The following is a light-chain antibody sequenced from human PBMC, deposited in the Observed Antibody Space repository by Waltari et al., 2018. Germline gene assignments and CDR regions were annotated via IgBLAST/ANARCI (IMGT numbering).Light chain of an antibody. CDR1: QSVSTNY. Sequence: EIVLTQSPGTVSLSPGEKATLSCRASQSVSTNYLAWYQQQPGLAPRLLIYDASSRATGIPDRCSGSGSGTDFSLTINRLEPEDFAVYYCQHYGTSMYTFGQGNKLQIK. CDR2: DAS. V-gene: IGKV3-20*01. J-gene: IGKJ2*01. CDR3: QHYGTSMYT.